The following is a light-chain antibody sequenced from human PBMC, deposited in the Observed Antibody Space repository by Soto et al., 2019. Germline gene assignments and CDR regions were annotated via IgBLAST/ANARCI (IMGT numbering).Light chain of an antibody. CDR1: QSVSNKY. V-gene: IGKV3-20*01. Sequence: EIVLTQSPGTLSLSPGERATLSCRASQSVSNKYLSYYQQTPGPATSLIIYGASNRAAGIPDSFSGSGSGTDFTPTISRLEPEDFAVYYCQQYGSSGTFGQGTKVDIK. J-gene: IGKJ1*01. CDR2: GAS. CDR3: QQYGSSGT.